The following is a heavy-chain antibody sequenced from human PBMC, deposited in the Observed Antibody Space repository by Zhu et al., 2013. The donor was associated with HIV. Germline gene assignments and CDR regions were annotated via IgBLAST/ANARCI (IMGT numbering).Heavy chain of an antibody. Sequence: QVQLVQSGAEVKKPGSSVKVSCKTSGDTFSTYAISWVRQAPGQGLDWMGGIIPIFGRPNYAQKFQGRLSMTRNTSITTAYMELSGLRSDDTAVYYCARLADYGPGNHFADYWGQGTLVTVSS. J-gene: IGHJ4*02. CDR3: ARLADYGPGNHFADY. CDR2: IIPIFGRP. D-gene: IGHD3-10*01. CDR1: GDTFSTYA. V-gene: IGHV1-69*06.